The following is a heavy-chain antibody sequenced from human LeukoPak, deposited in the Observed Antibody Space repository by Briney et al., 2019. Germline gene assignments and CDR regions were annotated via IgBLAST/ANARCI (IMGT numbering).Heavy chain of an antibody. CDR1: GFTFDDYI. CDR2: FSXDGISP. D-gene: IGHD2-2*02. Sequence: PGGSLRLSCAASGFTFDDYIMHWVRQAPGKGLEWVCLFSXDGISPYYADSVKGRFTFSRDNSQNSLYLQMNSLRSEDTAWYYCARDINTCSSTSCYTSGLGSWGQGTLVTVSS. CDR3: ARDINTCSSTSCYTSGLGS. J-gene: IGHJ5*02. V-gene: IGHV3-43*01.